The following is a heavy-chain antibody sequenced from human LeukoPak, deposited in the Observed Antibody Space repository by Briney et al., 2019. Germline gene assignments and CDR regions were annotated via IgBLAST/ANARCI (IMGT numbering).Heavy chain of an antibody. CDR2: IYYSGGT. V-gene: IGHV4-31*11. J-gene: IGHJ6*02. D-gene: IGHD5-18*01. CDR1: GGSFSGYY. CDR3: ARDGLRGYSYGPGGLYGMDV. Sequence: SETLSLTCAVYGGSFSGYYWSWIRQHPGKGLEWIGYIYYSGGTYYNPSLKSRVTISVDTSKNQFSLKLSSVTAADTAVYYCARDGLRGYSYGPGGLYGMDVWGQGTTVTVSS.